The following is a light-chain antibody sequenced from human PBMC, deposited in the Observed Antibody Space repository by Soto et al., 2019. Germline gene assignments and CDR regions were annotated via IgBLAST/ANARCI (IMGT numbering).Light chain of an antibody. Sequence: EIVMTQSPATLSVSPGDRVTLSCRASQSVSSNLAWYQQKPGQAPRLLISGASTRATGIPDRFSGSGSGTEFTLTITTLRSEDFAVYYCQQYNTWPPVTFGQGTRLEIK. CDR2: GAS. CDR3: QQYNTWPPVT. CDR1: QSVSSN. J-gene: IGKJ5*01. V-gene: IGKV3-15*01.